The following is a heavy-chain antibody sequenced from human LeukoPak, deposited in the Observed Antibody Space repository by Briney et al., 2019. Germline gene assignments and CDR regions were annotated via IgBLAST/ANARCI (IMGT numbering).Heavy chain of an antibody. CDR2: IYYSGST. D-gene: IGHD3-10*01. CDR3: ARDSGSLGPFDY. CDR1: GGSISSGGYS. V-gene: IGHV4-61*08. Sequence: SETLSLTCAVSGGSISSGGYSWSWIRQPPGKGLEWIGYIYYSGSTNYNPSLKSRVTISVDTSKNQFSLKLSSVTAADTAVYYCARDSGSLGPFDYWGQGTLVTVSS. J-gene: IGHJ4*02.